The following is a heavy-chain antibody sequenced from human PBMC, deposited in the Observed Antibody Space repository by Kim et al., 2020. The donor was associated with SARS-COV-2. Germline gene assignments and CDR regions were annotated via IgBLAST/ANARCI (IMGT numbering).Heavy chain of an antibody. CDR3: AKETMIAVSYYFDY. V-gene: IGHV3-30*02. D-gene: IGHD3-22*01. J-gene: IGHJ4*02. Sequence: ADSVKGRFTISRDNSKNTLYLQMNSLRAEDTALYYCAKETMIAVSYYFDYWGQGTLVTVSS.